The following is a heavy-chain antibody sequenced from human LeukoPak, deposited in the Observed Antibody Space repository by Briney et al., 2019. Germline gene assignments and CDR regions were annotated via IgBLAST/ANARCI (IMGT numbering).Heavy chain of an antibody. D-gene: IGHD3-9*01. J-gene: IGHJ6*04. V-gene: IGHV4-59*01. Sequence: SETLSLTCTVSGDSISGYYWSWVRQPPGKGLEWVGYIFYSGSTNYNPSLKSRVTISVDTSRNQFSLKLSSVTAADTAVYYCARVLRYFSNGMDVWGKGTTVTVSS. CDR1: GDSISGYY. CDR2: IFYSGST. CDR3: ARVLRYFSNGMDV.